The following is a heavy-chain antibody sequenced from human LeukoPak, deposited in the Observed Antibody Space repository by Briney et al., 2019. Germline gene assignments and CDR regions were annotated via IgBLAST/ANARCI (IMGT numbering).Heavy chain of an antibody. J-gene: IGHJ6*03. D-gene: IGHD2-15*01. CDR1: GGTFSSYA. Sequence: GASVKVSCKASGGTFSSYAISWVRQAPGQGLEWMGRIIPIFGTANYAQKFQGRVTITTDESTSTAYMELSSLRSEDTAVYYCARDHQSLGYCSGGSCPGRYYYYYMDVWGKGTTVTVSS. V-gene: IGHV1-69*05. CDR2: IIPIFGTA. CDR3: ARDHQSLGYCSGGSCPGRYYYYYMDV.